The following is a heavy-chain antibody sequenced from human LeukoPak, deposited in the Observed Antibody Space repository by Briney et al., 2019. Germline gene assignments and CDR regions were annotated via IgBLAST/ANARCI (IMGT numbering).Heavy chain of an antibody. CDR1: GFTFSSYG. CDR2: ISYDGSNK. CDR3: AKGVAAAD. V-gene: IGHV3-30*18. J-gene: IGHJ4*02. Sequence: GGSLRLSCAASGFTFSSYGMHWVRQAPGKGLEWVAVISYDGSNKYYADSVKGRFTISRDNSKNTLYLQMNSLRAEDTAVYYCAKGVAAADWGQGTLVTVSS. D-gene: IGHD2-2*01.